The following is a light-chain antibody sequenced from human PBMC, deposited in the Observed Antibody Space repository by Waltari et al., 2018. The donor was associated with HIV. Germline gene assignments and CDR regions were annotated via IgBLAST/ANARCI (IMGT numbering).Light chain of an antibody. CDR3: NSFAGIKNFVV. CDR2: EVP. CDR1: SSDVGGYNY. Sequence: QSALTQPPSASGSPGQSVTISCTGTSSDVGGYNYVSWYQQHPGKAPKLIIYEVPSRPAGVPDRFSASKSGNTASLTVSGLQPEEEADYDCNSFAGIKNFVVFGGGTKLTVL. V-gene: IGLV2-8*01. J-gene: IGLJ2*01.